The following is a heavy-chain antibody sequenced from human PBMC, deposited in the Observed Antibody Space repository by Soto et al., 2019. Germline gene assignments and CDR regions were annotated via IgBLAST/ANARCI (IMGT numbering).Heavy chain of an antibody. Sequence: QVQLVESGGGVVQPGRSLRLSCAASGFTFSSYGMHWVRQAPGKGLEWVAVIWYDGSNKYYADSVKGRFTISRDNXKXXRYLQMNSQRAEDTAVYYCARVRAEEDRDGYNFGYWGQGPLVTVSS. CDR1: GFTFSSYG. V-gene: IGHV3-33*01. CDR3: ARVRAEEDRDGYNFGY. J-gene: IGHJ4*02. CDR2: IWYDGSNK. D-gene: IGHD5-12*01.